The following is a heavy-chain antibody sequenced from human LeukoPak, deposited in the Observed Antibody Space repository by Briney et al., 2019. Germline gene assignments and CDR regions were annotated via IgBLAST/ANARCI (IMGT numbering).Heavy chain of an antibody. CDR3: AKGSTVTFASEYFQH. D-gene: IGHD4-17*01. CDR1: GFTFGSYG. Sequence: QPGGSLRLSCAVSGFTFGSYGIHWVRQAPGKGLEWVAMISSDGSNSYYGDSVKGRFTVSRDNSKNTLYLQMKSLRAGDTAFYYCAKGSTVTFASEYFQHWGQGTLVTVSS. J-gene: IGHJ1*01. CDR2: ISSDGSNS. V-gene: IGHV3-30*18.